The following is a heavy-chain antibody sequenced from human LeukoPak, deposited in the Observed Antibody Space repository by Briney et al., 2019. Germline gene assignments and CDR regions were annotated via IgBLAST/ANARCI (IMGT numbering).Heavy chain of an antibody. CDR3: ARGGWLQLPIGY. J-gene: IGHJ4*02. V-gene: IGHV3-66*02. CDR1: GLTVSSNY. CDR2: IYSGGST. D-gene: IGHD5-24*01. Sequence: GGSLRLSCAASGLTVSSNYMSWVRQAPGKGLEWVSVIYSGGSTYYADSVKGRFTISRDNSKNTLYLQMNSLRAEDTAVYYCARGGWLQLPIGYWGQGTLVTVSS.